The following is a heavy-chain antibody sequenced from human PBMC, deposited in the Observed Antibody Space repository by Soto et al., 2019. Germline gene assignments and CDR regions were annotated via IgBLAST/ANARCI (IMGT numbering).Heavy chain of an antibody. D-gene: IGHD3-10*01. CDR1: GYIFPSYW. Sequence: GESLKISCQGSGYIFPSYWIAWLRQTPGKGLEWMGVIYPGDSDTRYSPSFQGQVTISADKSTSTVYLQCSSLKTSDTAIYYCARILTIGRGQGTTVTVSS. CDR3: ARILTIG. V-gene: IGHV5-51*01. CDR2: IYPGDSDT. J-gene: IGHJ6*02.